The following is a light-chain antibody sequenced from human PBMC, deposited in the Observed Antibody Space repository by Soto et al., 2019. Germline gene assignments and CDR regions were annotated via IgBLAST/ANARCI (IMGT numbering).Light chain of an antibody. CDR1: QSVSSN. V-gene: IGKV3-15*01. Sequence: EILMTQSPATLSVSPGERVTLSCMASQSVSSNLAWYQQKPGQAPRLLIYGAFSRATGIPARFSGSGSGTEFTLTISRLEPEDFAVYCCQQYGSSPRTFGQGTKVDI. CDR3: QQYGSSPRT. CDR2: GAF. J-gene: IGKJ1*01.